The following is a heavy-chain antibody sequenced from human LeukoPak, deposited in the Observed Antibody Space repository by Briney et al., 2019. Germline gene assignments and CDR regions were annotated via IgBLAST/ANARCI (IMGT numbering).Heavy chain of an antibody. V-gene: IGHV3-23*01. CDR1: GFMFGTYA. CDR3: AKGDTAMVDYYDMDV. Sequence: PGGSLRLSCAASGFMFGTYAMNWVRQAPGKGLEWVSCIGGGGGSIYYADSVKGRSTISRDNSRDTLYLQMNSLRAEDTAVYYCAKGDTAMVDYYDMDVWGQGTTVTVSS. D-gene: IGHD5-18*01. CDR2: IGGGGGSI. J-gene: IGHJ6*02.